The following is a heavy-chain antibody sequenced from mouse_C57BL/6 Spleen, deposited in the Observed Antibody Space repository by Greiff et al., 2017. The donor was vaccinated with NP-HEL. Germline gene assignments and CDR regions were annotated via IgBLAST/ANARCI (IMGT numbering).Heavy chain of an antibody. Sequence: VQLPQSGPELVKPGASVKISCKASGYAFSSSWMNWVKQRPGKGLEWIGRIYPGDGDTNYNGKFKGKATLTADKSSSTAYMQLSSLTSEDSAVYFCALYDGYYNYAMDYWGQGTSVTVSS. V-gene: IGHV1-82*01. CDR3: ALYDGYYNYAMDY. CDR1: GYAFSSSW. D-gene: IGHD2-3*01. CDR2: IYPGDGDT. J-gene: IGHJ4*01.